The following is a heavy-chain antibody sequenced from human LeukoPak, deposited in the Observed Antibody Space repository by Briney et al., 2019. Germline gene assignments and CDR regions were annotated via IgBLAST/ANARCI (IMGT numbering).Heavy chain of an antibody. J-gene: IGHJ6*02. Sequence: SVKVSCKASGGTFSSYAISWVRQAPGQGLEWMGRIIPILGIANYAQKFQGRVTITADKSTSTAYMELSSLRSEDTAVYYCARVRTVVVPAVRYYYGMDVWGQGTTVAVSS. CDR3: ARVRTVVVPAVRYYYGMDV. CDR2: IIPILGIA. CDR1: GGTFSSYA. D-gene: IGHD2-2*01. V-gene: IGHV1-69*04.